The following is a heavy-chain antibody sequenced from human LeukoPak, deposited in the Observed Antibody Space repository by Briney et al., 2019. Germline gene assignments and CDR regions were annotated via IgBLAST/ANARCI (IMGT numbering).Heavy chain of an antibody. CDR1: GFTFKNYK. V-gene: IGHV3-48*03. CDR2: ISSSSITI. D-gene: IGHD5/OR15-5a*01. CDR3: ARAGYSILSPFDY. Sequence: PGGSLRLSCAGSGFTFKNYKMHWVRQAPGKGLEWLSYISSSSITIYYADSMEGRFTISRDNAKSSLYLQMNRLRAEDTAVYYCARAGYSILSPFDYWGQGTLVTVSS. J-gene: IGHJ4*02.